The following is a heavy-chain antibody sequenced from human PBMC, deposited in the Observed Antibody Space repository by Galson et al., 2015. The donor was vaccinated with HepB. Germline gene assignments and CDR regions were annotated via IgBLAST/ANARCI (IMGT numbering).Heavy chain of an antibody. CDR3: AREAPRYCSSTSCKNWYFDL. CDR1: GFTFSDYY. V-gene: IGHV3-11*01. D-gene: IGHD2-2*01. J-gene: IGHJ2*01. CDR2: ISSSGSTI. Sequence: SLRLSCAASGFTFSDYYMSWIRQAPGKGLEWVSYISSSGSTIYYADSVKGRFTISRDNAKNSLYLQMNSLRAEDTAVYYCAREAPRYCSSTSCKNWYFDLWGRGTLVTVSS.